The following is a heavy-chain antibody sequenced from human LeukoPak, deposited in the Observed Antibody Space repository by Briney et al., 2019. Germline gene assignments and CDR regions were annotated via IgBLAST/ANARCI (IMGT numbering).Heavy chain of an antibody. CDR1: GYTFTGYY. V-gene: IGHV1-2*02. CDR2: INPNSGGT. D-gene: IGHD2-2*01. CDR3: ARGYCSSTSCYYHVDY. J-gene: IGHJ4*02. Sequence: ASVKVSCKASGYTFTGYYMHWVRQAPGQGPEWMGWINPNSGGTNYAQKFQGRVTMTRDTSISTAYMELSRLRSDDTAVYYCARGYCSSTSCYYHVDYWGQGTLVTVSS.